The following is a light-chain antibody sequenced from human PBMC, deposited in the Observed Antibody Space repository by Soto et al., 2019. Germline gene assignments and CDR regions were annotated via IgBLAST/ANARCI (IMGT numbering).Light chain of an antibody. CDR2: AAS. CDR1: QSISNY. CDR3: QQTDTTPIT. J-gene: IGKJ5*01. Sequence: DIKMNQSPSSLSASVGDRVATAGRASQSISNYLNWYQQKPGKAPKLLIYAASSLQSGVPSRFSGSGSGTDFTLTISSLQPEDFATYFCQQTDTTPITFGQGTRLEI. V-gene: IGKV1-39*01.